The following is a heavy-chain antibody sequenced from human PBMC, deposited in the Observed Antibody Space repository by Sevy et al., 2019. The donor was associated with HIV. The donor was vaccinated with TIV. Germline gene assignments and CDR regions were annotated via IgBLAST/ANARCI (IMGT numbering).Heavy chain of an antibody. J-gene: IGHJ3*02. V-gene: IGHV3-23*01. CDR1: GFTFSSYA. Sequence: GGSLRLSCAASGFTFSSYAMSWVRQAPGKGLEWVSAISGSGGSTYYADSVKGRFTISRDNSKNTLYLQMNSLRAEDTAVYYCARSPSSGWYGDAFDIWGQGTMVTVSS. CDR3: ARSPSSGWYGDAFDI. CDR2: ISGSGGST. D-gene: IGHD6-19*01.